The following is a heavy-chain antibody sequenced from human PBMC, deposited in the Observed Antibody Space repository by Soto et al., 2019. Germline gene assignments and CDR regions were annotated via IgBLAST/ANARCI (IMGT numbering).Heavy chain of an antibody. CDR3: ARGRYSSSSDFGMDV. V-gene: IGHV1-2*04. CDR1: GYTFTGYY. D-gene: IGHD6-6*01. J-gene: IGHJ6*02. CDR2: INPNSGGT. Sequence: GASVKVSCKASGYTFTGYYMHWVRQAPGQGLEWMGWINPNSGGTNYAQKLQGWVTMTRDTSISTAYMELSRLRSDDTAVYYCARGRYSSSSDFGMDVWGQGTTVTVS.